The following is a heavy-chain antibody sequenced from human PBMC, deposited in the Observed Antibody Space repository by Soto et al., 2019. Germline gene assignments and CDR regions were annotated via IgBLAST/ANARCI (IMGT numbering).Heavy chain of an antibody. CDR1: GFTFSDYY. V-gene: IGHV3-11*01. CDR3: ASPTCGGDCYSANDAFDI. J-gene: IGHJ3*02. CDR2: ISSSGSTI. Sequence: GGSLRLSCAASGFTFSDYYMSWIRQAPGKGLEWVSYISSSGSTIYYADSVKGRFTISRDNAKNSLYLQMNSLRAEDTAVYYCASPTCGGDCYSANDAFDIWGQGTMVTVSS. D-gene: IGHD2-21*02.